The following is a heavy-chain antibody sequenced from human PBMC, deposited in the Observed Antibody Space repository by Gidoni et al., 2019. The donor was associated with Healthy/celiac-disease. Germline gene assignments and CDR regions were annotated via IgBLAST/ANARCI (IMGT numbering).Heavy chain of an antibody. J-gene: IGHJ3*02. Sequence: QVQLVQSGAEVKKPGASVKVSCKTSGYTFTSYYMHWVRQAPGQGLEWMGIINPSGGSTSYAQKFQGRVTMTRDTSTSTVYMELSSLRSEDTAVYYCARERIVVVVAARVSAFDIWGQGTMVTVSS. CDR3: ARERIVVVVAARVSAFDI. D-gene: IGHD2-15*01. V-gene: IGHV1-46*01. CDR1: GYTFTSYY. CDR2: INPSGGST.